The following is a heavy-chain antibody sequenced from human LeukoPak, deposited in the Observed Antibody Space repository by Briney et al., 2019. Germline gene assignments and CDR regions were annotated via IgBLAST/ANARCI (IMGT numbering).Heavy chain of an antibody. Sequence: GGSLRLSCAASGFTFSSYWMSWVRQAPGKGPEWVANIKQDGSEKYYVDSVKGRFTISRDNAKNSLYLQMNSLRAEDTAVYYCAREGYGDYRDAFDIWGQGTMVTVSS. D-gene: IGHD4-17*01. V-gene: IGHV3-7*01. J-gene: IGHJ3*02. CDR1: GFTFSSYW. CDR3: AREGYGDYRDAFDI. CDR2: IKQDGSEK.